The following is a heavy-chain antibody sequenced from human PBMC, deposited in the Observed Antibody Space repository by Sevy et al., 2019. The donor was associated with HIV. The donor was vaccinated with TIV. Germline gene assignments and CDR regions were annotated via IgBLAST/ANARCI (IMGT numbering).Heavy chain of an antibody. V-gene: IGHV3-7*03. Sequence: GGSLRLSCAVYGFTFSRYWMSWVRQAPGKGLEWVSNIKVDGSEKYYVDSVKGRFTISRDNAKNSLYLQMNRLRAEDTAVYYCARDCSSTRCLWGMDVWGQGTTVTVSS. CDR2: IKVDGSEK. CDR1: GFTFSRYW. J-gene: IGHJ6*02. CDR3: ARDCSSTRCLWGMDV. D-gene: IGHD2-2*01.